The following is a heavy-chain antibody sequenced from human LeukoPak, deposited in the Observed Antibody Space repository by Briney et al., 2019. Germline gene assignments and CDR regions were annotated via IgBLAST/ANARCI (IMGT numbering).Heavy chain of an antibody. V-gene: IGHV3-23*01. J-gene: IGHJ4*02. CDR1: GFTFSSYS. CDR2: ISGSGVST. D-gene: IGHD1-7*01. Sequence: GGSLRLSCAASGFTFSSYSMNWVRQAPGKGLEWVSAISGSGVSTYYADSVKGRFTVSRDNSKNTLYLQMSSLRAEDTAVYYCAKDERNWNYNLASQTYDWGQGTLVTVSS. CDR3: AKDERNWNYNLASQTYD.